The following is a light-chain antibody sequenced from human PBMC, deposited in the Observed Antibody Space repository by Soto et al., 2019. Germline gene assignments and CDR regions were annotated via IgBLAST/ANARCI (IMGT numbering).Light chain of an antibody. Sequence: DIQMTQSPSSLSASVGDRVTITCRASQSISNYLNWYQQKPGKAPKLLMYAASSLQSGVPSRFSGSGSGTDFTLTISSLQPEDFATYYCQQSYSTPRTFGQGTKAEIK. V-gene: IGKV1-39*01. CDR3: QQSYSTPRT. J-gene: IGKJ1*01. CDR1: QSISNY. CDR2: AAS.